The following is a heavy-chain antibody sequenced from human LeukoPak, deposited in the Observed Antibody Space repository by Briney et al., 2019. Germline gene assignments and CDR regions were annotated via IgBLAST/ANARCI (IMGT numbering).Heavy chain of an antibody. V-gene: IGHV3-21*01. CDR1: GFTSSTYW. CDR2: ISSSSSYI. Sequence: GGSLRLSCAASGFTSSTYWMHWVRQAPGKGLVWVSSISSSSSYIYYADSVKGRFTISRDNAKNSLYLQMNSLRAEDTAVYYCARDRMGATYHWFDPWGQGTLVTVSS. J-gene: IGHJ5*02. D-gene: IGHD1-26*01. CDR3: ARDRMGATYHWFDP.